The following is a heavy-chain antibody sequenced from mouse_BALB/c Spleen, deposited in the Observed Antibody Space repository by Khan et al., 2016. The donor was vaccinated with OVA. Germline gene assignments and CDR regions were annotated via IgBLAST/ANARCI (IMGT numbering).Heavy chain of an antibody. CDR1: GYAFSNYW. D-gene: IGHD2-14*01. Sequence: VQLQESGAELVRPRSSVKISCKASGYAFSNYWMNWVKQRPGQGLEWIGQIYPGDGDTSFNGKFRGKATLTADKSSSTAYMQLSSLTSEDSAVYFCARSGYDYFAYWGQGTLVTVSA. V-gene: IGHV1-80*01. CDR2: IYPGDGDT. J-gene: IGHJ3*01. CDR3: ARSGYDYFAY.